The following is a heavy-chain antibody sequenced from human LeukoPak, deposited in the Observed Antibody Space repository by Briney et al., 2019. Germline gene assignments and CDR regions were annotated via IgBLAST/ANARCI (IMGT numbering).Heavy chain of an antibody. Sequence: SETLSLTCTVSGGSISSYYWSWIRQPPGKGLEWIGYIYYGGSTNYNPSLKSRVTISVDTSKNQFSLKLSSVTAADTAVYYCASTDSSGWYGGLYYWGQGTLVTVSS. V-gene: IGHV4-59*01. CDR2: IYYGGST. D-gene: IGHD6-19*01. CDR1: GGSISSYY. CDR3: ASTDSSGWYGGLYY. J-gene: IGHJ4*02.